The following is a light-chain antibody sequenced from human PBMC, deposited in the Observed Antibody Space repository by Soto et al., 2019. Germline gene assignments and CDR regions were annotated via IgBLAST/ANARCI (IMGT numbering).Light chain of an antibody. V-gene: IGKV1-5*01. Sequence: GDILAITCRASQNINNWIAWYQQKPGKAPKFLIYDASTLESGVPSRFSGSGFGTEFILTISSLQPDYLERYYCIHVRTFCQGSNVDI. J-gene: IGKJ1*01. CDR2: DAS. CDR3: IHVRT. CDR1: QNINNW.